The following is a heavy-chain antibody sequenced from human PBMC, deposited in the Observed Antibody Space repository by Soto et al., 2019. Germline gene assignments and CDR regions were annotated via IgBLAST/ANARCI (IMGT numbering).Heavy chain of an antibody. V-gene: IGHV4-31*03. Sequence: TLSLTCTVSGGSISSGGYYWSWIRQHPGKGLEWIGYIYYSGSTYYNPSLKSRVTISVDTSKNQFSLKLSSVTAADTAVYYCARQVVVAARYYYGMDVWGQGTTVTVSS. J-gene: IGHJ6*02. CDR2: IYYSGST. CDR3: ARQVVVAARYYYGMDV. CDR1: GGSISSGGYY. D-gene: IGHD2-15*01.